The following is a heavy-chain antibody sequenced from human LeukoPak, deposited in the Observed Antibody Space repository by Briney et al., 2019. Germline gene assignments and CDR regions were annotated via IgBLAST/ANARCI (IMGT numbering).Heavy chain of an antibody. V-gene: IGHV3-7*01. Sequence: GGSLRLSCAASGFTFSSHWMSWVRQAPGKGLEWVANIKGDGGEKYYVDSVKGRFTISRDNAKNSLYLQMNSLRAEDTAVYYCARVEVVAMIVDYWGQGTLVTVSS. J-gene: IGHJ4*02. CDR3: ARVEVVAMIVDY. CDR2: IKGDGGEK. D-gene: IGHD3-22*01. CDR1: GFTFSSHW.